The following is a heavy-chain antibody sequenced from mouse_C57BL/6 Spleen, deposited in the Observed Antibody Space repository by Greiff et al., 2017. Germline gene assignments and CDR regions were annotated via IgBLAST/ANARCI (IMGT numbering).Heavy chain of an antibody. V-gene: IGHV1-61*01. J-gene: IGHJ2*01. CDR3: ARFAYSNYYCDY. CDR1: GYTFTSYW. D-gene: IGHD2-5*01. CDR2: IYPSDSET. Sequence: QVQLQQPGAELVRPGSSVKLSCKASGYTFTSYWLAWVKQRPGQGLEWIGNIYPSDSETHYNQKFKDKATLTVDKSSSTAYMQLSSLTSEDSAVYYCARFAYSNYYCDYWGQGTTLTVSS.